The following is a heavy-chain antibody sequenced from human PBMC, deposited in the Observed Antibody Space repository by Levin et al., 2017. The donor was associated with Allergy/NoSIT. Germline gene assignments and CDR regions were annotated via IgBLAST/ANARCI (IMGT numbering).Heavy chain of an antibody. CDR3: AREGFWTD. J-gene: IGHJ4*02. D-gene: IGHD3/OR15-3a*01. CDR1: GFRFSDYY. CDR2: ISVSGRET. Sequence: SCAASGFRFSDYYMSWIRQVPGKGLEWVSSISVSGRETNYADAVKGRFTISRDNAKNSLSLQMNNLRVDDSAVYYCAREGFWTDWGQGTLVTVSS. V-gene: IGHV3-11*06.